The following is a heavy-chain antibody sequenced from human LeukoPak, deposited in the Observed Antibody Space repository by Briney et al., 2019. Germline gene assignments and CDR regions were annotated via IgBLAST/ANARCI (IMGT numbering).Heavy chain of an antibody. V-gene: IGHV1-18*01. CDR1: GYTFTSYG. J-gene: IGHJ6*02. D-gene: IGHD1-26*01. CDR3: ARDRRRSGSYSYYYYGMDV. Sequence: ASVKVSCKASGYTFTSYGISWVRQAPGQGLEWMGWISAYNCNTNYAQKLQGRVTMTTDTSTSTAYMELRSLRSDDTAVYYCARDRRRSGSYSYYYYGMDVWGQGTTVTVSS. CDR2: ISAYNCNT.